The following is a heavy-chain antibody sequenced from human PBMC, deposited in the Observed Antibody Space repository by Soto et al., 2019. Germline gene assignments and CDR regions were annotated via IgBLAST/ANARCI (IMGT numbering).Heavy chain of an antibody. CDR2: SHPRGDT. CDR3: ARLGVIREIDN. CDR1: GVSIDSPPYC. V-gene: IGHV4-30-2*01. J-gene: IGHJ4*02. Sequence: QLQLQESGSGLVKPSQTLSLTCTVSGVSIDSPPYCWGWIRQPPGKGLEWIGYSHPRGDTYYNPSIKSRVTVSVDRSMNQFSLTLRSATAADTAVYYCARLGVIREIDNWGQGTLVTVSS. D-gene: IGHD2-21*01.